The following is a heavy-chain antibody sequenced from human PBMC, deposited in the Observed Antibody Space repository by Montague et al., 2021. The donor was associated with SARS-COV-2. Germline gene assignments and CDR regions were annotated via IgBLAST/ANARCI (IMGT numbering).Heavy chain of an antibody. J-gene: IGHJ4*02. V-gene: IGHV6-1*01. Sequence: NDYAPSVIGRLTVNPDASKNEFSLELNYVTPEDTAVYYCVRYSGWFYFDFWGQGTLVTVSS. D-gene: IGHD6-19*01. CDR3: VRYSGWFYFDF. CDR2: N.